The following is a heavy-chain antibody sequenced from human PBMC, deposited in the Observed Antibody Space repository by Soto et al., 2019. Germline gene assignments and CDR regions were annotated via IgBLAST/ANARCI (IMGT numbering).Heavy chain of an antibody. D-gene: IGHD6-13*01. J-gene: IGHJ5*02. V-gene: IGHV4-34*01. CDR2: INHSGST. CDR1: GGSFSGYY. Sequence: QVQLQQWGAGLLKPSETLSLTCAVYGGSFSGYYWSWLRQPPGQGLEWIGEINHSGSTNYNPSLKGRVTISVDTSKNQFSLKLSSVTAADTAVYYCARGYSSSWYDRRWFDPWGQGTLVTVSS. CDR3: ARGYSSSWYDRRWFDP.